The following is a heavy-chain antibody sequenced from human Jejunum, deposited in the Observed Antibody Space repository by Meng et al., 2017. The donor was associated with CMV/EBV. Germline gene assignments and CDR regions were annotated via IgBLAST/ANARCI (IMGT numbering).Heavy chain of an antibody. CDR1: YG. CDR3: AKDSSRSSWYGPDYYYGMDV. D-gene: IGHD6-13*01. J-gene: IGHJ6*02. CDR2: IWYDGSNK. V-gene: IGHV3-33*06. Sequence: YGMHWVRQAPGKGLEWVAVIWYDGSNKYYTDSVKGRFTISRDYSKNTLYLQMNSLRAEDTAVYYCAKDSSRSSWYGPDYYYGMDVRGQGTTVTVSS.